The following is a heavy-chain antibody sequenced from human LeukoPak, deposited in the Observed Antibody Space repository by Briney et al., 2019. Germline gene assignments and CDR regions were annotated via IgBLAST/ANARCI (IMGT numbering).Heavy chain of an antibody. Sequence: GASLRLSCAASGFTFSNYAMSWVRQAPGKGLEWVSAITGSGGNTYYADSVKGRFTISRDNSTNTVFLQMNSLRAEDTAVYYCAKWGDYDVLTGYYVSDYWGQGTLVTVSS. J-gene: IGHJ4*02. D-gene: IGHD3-9*01. CDR2: ITGSGGNT. V-gene: IGHV3-23*01. CDR3: AKWGDYDVLTGYYVSDY. CDR1: GFTFSNYA.